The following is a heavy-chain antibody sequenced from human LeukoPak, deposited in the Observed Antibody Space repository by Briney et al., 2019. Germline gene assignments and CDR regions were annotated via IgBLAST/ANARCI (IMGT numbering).Heavy chain of an antibody. CDR1: GGSFSGYY. Sequence: TSETLSLTCAVYGGSFSGYYWSWIRQPPGKGLEWIGEINHSGSTNYNPSLKSRVTISVDTSKNQFSLKLSSVTAADTAVYYCARGGGKAVAGKRRRDYYYMDVWGKGATVTVSS. J-gene: IGHJ6*03. V-gene: IGHV4-34*01. CDR3: ARGGGKAVAGKRRRDYYYMDV. D-gene: IGHD6-19*01. CDR2: INHSGST.